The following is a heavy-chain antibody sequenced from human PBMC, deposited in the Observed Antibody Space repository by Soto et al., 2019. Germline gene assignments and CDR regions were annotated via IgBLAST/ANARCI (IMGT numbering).Heavy chain of an antibody. V-gene: IGHV1-69*01. CDR1: GGTFSSYA. CDR3: ARDQGSVVAVTFPYYYGMDV. Sequence: QVQLVQSGAEVKKPGSSVKVSCKASGGTFSSYAISWVRQAPGQGLEWMGGIIPIFGTANYAQKFQGRVTITADEAMSTAYMELSSLRSEDTAVYYCARDQGSVVAVTFPYYYGMDVWGQGTTVTVSS. D-gene: IGHD2-15*01. CDR2: IIPIFGTA. J-gene: IGHJ6*02.